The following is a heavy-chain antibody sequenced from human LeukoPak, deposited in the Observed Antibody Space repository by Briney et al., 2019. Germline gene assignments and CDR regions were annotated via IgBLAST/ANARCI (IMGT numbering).Heavy chain of an antibody. J-gene: IGHJ6*02. CDR1: GYTFTSYD. Sequence: GASVKVSCKASGYTFTSYDINWVRQATGQGLEWMGWMNPNSGNTGYAQKFQGRVTMTRNTSISTAYMELSSLRSEDTAVYYCASGEWFGDDYYYYGMDVWGQGTTVTVSS. CDR2: MNPNSGNT. D-gene: IGHD3-10*01. V-gene: IGHV1-8*01. CDR3: ASGEWFGDDYYYYGMDV.